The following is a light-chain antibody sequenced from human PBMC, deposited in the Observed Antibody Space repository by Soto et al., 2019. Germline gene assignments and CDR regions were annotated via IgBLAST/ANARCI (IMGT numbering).Light chain of an antibody. CDR1: QDIRNY. Sequence: IQMTHSPSSLSASVWYRVSITCNSSQDIRNYLNWYQQKLGKAPKLLIYDASNLETGVPSRFSGSGSGTDFTFTISSLQPEDIATYYCKQYSHLINFGKGTQLEI. CDR2: DAS. CDR3: KQYSHLIN. V-gene: IGKV1-33*01. J-gene: IGKJ5*01.